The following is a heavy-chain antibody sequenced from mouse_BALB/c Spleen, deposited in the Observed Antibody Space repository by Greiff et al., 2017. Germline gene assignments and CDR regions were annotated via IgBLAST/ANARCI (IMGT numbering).Heavy chain of an antibody. CDR1: GFTFSSYA. V-gene: IGHV5-6-5*01. CDR2: ISSGGST. D-gene: IGHD2-1*01. J-gene: IGHJ3*01. Sequence: EVQGVESGGGLVKPGGSLKLSCAASGFTFSSYAMSWVRQTPEKRLEWVASISSGGSTYYPDSVKGRFTISRDNARNILYLQMSSLRSEDTAMYYCARGPLNYGNYFAYWGQGTLVTVSA. CDR3: ARGPLNYGNYFAY.